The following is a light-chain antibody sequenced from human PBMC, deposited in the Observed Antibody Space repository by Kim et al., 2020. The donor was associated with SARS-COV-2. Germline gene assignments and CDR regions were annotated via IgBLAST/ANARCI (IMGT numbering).Light chain of an antibody. CDR1: QRIINC. V-gene: IGKV3-11*01. CDR2: DVF. Sequence: LCPGERATPSCGASQRIINCLAWYQQKPGQTPMRLIYDVFKRATGNPPRFSGSGSGTDFTLTINSLGPEDFAVYYCQQRSTRPLTFGGGTKVDIK. J-gene: IGKJ4*01. CDR3: QQRSTRPLT.